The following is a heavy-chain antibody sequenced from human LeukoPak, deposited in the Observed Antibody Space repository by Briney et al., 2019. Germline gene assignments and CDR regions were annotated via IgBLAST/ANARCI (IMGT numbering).Heavy chain of an antibody. CDR2: INPSGGST. J-gene: IGHJ4*02. CDR1: GYTFTSYY. V-gene: IGHV1-46*01. Sequence: ASVKVSCKASGYTFTSYYMHWVRQAPGQGLEWMGIINPSGGSTSYAQKFQGRVTMTRDMSTSTVYMELSSLRSEDTAVYYCAREYGSGSYYQGPTFDYWGQGTLVTVSS. D-gene: IGHD3-10*01. CDR3: AREYGSGSYYQGPTFDY.